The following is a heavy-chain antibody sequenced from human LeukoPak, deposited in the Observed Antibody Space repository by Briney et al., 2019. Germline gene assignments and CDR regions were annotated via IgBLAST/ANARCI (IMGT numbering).Heavy chain of an antibody. Sequence: ASVKVSCKASGYTFTSYDINWVRQATGQGLEWMGWMNPNSGNTGYAQKFQGRVTMTRNTSISTAYMELSSLRSEDTAVYYCARGGRLKVRGARTYYYYGMDVWGQGTTVTVSS. V-gene: IGHV1-8*01. D-gene: IGHD3-10*01. CDR2: MNPNSGNT. CDR1: GYTFTSYD. J-gene: IGHJ6*02. CDR3: ARGGRLKVRGARTYYYYGMDV.